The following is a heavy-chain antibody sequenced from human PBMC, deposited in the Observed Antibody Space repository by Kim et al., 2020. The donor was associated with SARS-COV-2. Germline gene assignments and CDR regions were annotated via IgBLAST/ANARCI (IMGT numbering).Heavy chain of an antibody. V-gene: IGHV4-34*01. CDR3: ARAQYSSSWYGDKYYFDY. CDR2: INHSGST. Sequence: SETLSLTCAVYGGSFSGYYWSWIRQPPGKGLEWIGEINHSGSTNYNPSLKSRVTISVDTSKNQFSLKLRSVTAADTAGYYCARAQYSSSWYGDKYYFDY. J-gene: IGHJ4*01. D-gene: IGHD6-13*01. CDR1: GGSFSGYY.